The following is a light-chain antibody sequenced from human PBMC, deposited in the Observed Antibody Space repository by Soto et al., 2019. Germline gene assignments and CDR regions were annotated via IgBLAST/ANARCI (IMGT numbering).Light chain of an antibody. CDR3: QKSYPPPLT. J-gene: IGKJ4*01. Sequence: DIQMTQSPSSLSASVGDRVTVTCRASQSISNNLNWYQKKQGKAPTLLIFAASTLQTGVPSRFSGSGFGTDFPLTITSLQLEDFETYYFQKSYPPPLTFGGGTKVDVK. CDR1: QSISNN. V-gene: IGKV1-39*01. CDR2: AAS.